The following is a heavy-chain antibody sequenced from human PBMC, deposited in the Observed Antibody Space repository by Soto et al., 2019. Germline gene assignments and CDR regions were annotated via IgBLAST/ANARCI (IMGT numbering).Heavy chain of an antibody. V-gene: IGHV1-69*01. CDR2: IIPIFGTA. D-gene: IGHD3-3*01. CDR3: ATHPYGVVIARDYYYYGMDV. J-gene: IGHJ6*02. Sequence: QVQLVQSGAEVKKPGSSVKVSCKASGGTFSSYAISWVRQAPGQGLEWMGGIIPIFGTANYAQKFQCRVTITADESTSTAYMELSSLRSEDTAVYYCATHPYGVVIARDYYYYGMDVWGQGTTVTVSS. CDR1: GGTFSSYA.